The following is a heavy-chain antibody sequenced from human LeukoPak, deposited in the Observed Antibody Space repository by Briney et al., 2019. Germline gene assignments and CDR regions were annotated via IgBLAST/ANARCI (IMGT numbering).Heavy chain of an antibody. J-gene: IGHJ4*02. CDR3: AKGHYDSSGYYQYYFDY. V-gene: IGHV3-23*01. CDR1: GFTFSNYA. CDR2: ISGSGGST. Sequence: GGSLRLSCAASGFTFSNYAMSWVRQAPGKGLEWVSAISGSGGSTYYADSVKGRFTISRDNSKNTLYLQMNSLRAEDTAVYYCAKGHYDSSGYYQYYFDYWGQGTLVTVSS. D-gene: IGHD3-22*01.